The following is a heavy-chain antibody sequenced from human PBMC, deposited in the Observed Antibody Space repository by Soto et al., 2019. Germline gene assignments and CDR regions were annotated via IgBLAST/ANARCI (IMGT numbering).Heavy chain of an antibody. V-gene: IGHV4-30-4*01. J-gene: IGHJ6*02. CDR2: IYYSGST. Sequence: QVQLQESGPGLVKPSQTLSLTCTVSGGSISSGDYYWSWIRQPPGKGLEWIGYIYYSGSTYYNPSRKSRVTISVDTSKNQFSLKLSSVTAADTAVYYCARDAVPAAAGIYYGMDVWGQGTTVTVSS. CDR3: ARDAVPAAAGIYYGMDV. CDR1: GGSISSGDYY. D-gene: IGHD2-2*01.